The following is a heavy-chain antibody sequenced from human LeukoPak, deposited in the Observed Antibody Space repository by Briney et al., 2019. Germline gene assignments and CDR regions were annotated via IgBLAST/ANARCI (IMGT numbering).Heavy chain of an antibody. CDR2: MNANSGNT. CDR1: GYTFTNYD. J-gene: IGHJ3*02. Sequence: ASVKVSCKASGYTFTNYDINWVRQATGQGLEWVGWMNANSGNTGYIQKFQGRVAMTRNPSISPAYMQLSSPRSEATAVYYCARLFYSGYDLAAFDIWGQGTMVTVSS. CDR3: ARLFYSGYDLAAFDI. V-gene: IGHV1-8*01. D-gene: IGHD5-12*01.